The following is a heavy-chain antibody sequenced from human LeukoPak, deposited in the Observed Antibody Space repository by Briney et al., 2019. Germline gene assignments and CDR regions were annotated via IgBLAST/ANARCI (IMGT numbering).Heavy chain of an antibody. CDR1: GGSISSYY. Sequence: SETLSLTCTVSGGSISSYYWSWIRQPPGKGLEWIGYIYYSGGTNYNPSLKSRVTISVDTSKNQFSLKLSSVTAADTPVYYCARIGYCTNGACPFRMDVWGKGTTVTVSS. CDR3: ARIGYCTNGACPFRMDV. J-gene: IGHJ6*03. V-gene: IGHV4-59*01. D-gene: IGHD2-8*01. CDR2: IYYSGGT.